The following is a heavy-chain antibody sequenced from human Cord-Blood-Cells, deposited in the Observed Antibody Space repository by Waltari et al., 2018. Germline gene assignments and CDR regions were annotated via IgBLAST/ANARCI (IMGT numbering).Heavy chain of an antibody. D-gene: IGHD3-22*01. CDR1: GGSISSSSYY. Sequence: QLQLQESGPGLVKPSETLSLTCTVPGGSISSSSYYWGWIRQPPGKGLEWIGSIYYSGSTYYNPSLKSRVTISVDTSKNQFSLKLSSVTAADTAVYYCARLLSYYYDRSGSLGYFDLWGRGTLVTVSS. CDR3: ARLLSYYYDRSGSLGYFDL. J-gene: IGHJ2*01. V-gene: IGHV4-39*07. CDR2: IYYSGST.